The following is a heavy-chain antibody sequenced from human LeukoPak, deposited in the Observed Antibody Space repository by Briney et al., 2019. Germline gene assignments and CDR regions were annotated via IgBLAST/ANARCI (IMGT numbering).Heavy chain of an antibody. CDR2: IKQDGSEK. D-gene: IGHD4-17*01. Sequence: GGSLRLSCAASGFTFSSYWMSWVRQAPGKGLEWVANIKQDGSEKYYVDSVKGRFTISRDNAKNSLYLQMNSLRAEDTAVYYCARYGDYALDAFDIWGQGTMVTVSS. CDR3: ARYGDYALDAFDI. CDR1: GFTFSSYW. V-gene: IGHV3-7*01. J-gene: IGHJ3*02.